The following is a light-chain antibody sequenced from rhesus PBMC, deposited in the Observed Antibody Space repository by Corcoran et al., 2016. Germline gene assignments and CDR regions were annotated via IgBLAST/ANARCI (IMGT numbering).Light chain of an antibody. J-gene: IGKJ4*01. Sequence: DIQMTQSPSSLSASVGDRVTITCRASENVNNYLNWYQQKTGKAPKLLINKASTLQSGVPSRFSGRGSGKDYTFPISSLQPDDVATYYCQHGYGTPLTFGGGTKVGLK. V-gene: IGKV1-74*01. CDR3: QHGYGTPLT. CDR2: KAS. CDR1: ENVNNY.